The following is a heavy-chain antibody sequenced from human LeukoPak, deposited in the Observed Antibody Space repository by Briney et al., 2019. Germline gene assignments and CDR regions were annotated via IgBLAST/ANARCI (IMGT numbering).Heavy chain of an antibody. D-gene: IGHD3-3*01. CDR2: ISYDGSNK. J-gene: IGHJ6*02. V-gene: IGHV3-30*18. CDR1: GFTFSSYG. CDR3: AKDRLYYDFWSGYYTLYYYYYYGMDV. Sequence: GGSLRLSCAASGFTFSSYGMHWVRRAPGKRLEWVAVISYDGSNKYYADSVKGRFTISRDNSKNTLYLQMNSLRAEDTAVYYCAKDRLYYDFWSGYYTLYYYYYYGMDVWGQGTTVTVSS.